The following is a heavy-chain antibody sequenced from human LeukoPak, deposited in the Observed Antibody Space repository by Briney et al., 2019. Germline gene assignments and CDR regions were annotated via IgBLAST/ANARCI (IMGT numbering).Heavy chain of an antibody. CDR3: AREGWDQRDTAAFDY. V-gene: IGHV1-2*02. J-gene: IGHJ4*02. CDR1: GYTFTGHY. Sequence: ASVKVSCKASGYTFTGHYMHWARQAPRQGLEWMGWINPNSGDTNSAQKFQGRVTMTRDSSISTLYMELSRLRPDDTAVYYCAREGWDQRDTAAFDYWGQGTLVTVSS. D-gene: IGHD6-19*01. CDR2: INPNSGDT.